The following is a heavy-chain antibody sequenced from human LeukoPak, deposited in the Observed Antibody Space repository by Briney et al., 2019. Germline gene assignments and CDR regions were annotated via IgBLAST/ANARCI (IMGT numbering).Heavy chain of an antibody. J-gene: IGHJ4*02. CDR3: AGHHPRNTVDF. CDR2: ISDIGSI. V-gene: IGHV4-59*08. Sequence: SETLSLTCTVSGGSISSYYWSWIRQPPGKGLEWIAYISDIGSINYNPSLKSRVTVSLETSKNQFSLKLSSVTAADTAVYYCAGHHPRNTVDFWGQGTLVTVSS. D-gene: IGHD2-8*02. CDR1: GGSISSYY.